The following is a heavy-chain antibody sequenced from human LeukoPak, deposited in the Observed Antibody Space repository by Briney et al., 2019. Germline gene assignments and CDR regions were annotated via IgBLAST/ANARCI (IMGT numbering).Heavy chain of an antibody. CDR1: GYTFTDYY. J-gene: IGHJ5*02. D-gene: IGHD6-13*01. CDR2: INPNTGGT. Sequence: ASVKVSCKASGYTFTDYYIHWVRQAPGQGLEWMGRINPNTGGTDYAQKFQGRVTMTRDTSITTAYMELSRLTSDDTAIYYCAKVPPSITAAGNWLGPWGQGALVTVSS. V-gene: IGHV1-2*06. CDR3: AKVPPSITAAGNWLGP.